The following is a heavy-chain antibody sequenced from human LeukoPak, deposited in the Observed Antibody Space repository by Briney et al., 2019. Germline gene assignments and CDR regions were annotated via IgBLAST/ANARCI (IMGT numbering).Heavy chain of an antibody. CDR2: IYYSGST. D-gene: IGHD2-2*01. Sequence: SETLSLTCTVSGGSISSSSYYWGWIRQPPGKGLEWIGSIYYSGSTYYNPSLKSRVTISVDTSKNQFSLKLSSVTAADTAVYYCAGQGYCSSTSCRGNFDYWGQGTLVTVSS. CDR1: GGSISSSSYY. J-gene: IGHJ4*02. V-gene: IGHV4-39*01. CDR3: AGQGYCSSTSCRGNFDY.